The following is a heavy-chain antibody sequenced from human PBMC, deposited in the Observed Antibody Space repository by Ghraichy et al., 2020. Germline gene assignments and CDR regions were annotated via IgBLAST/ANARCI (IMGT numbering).Heavy chain of an antibody. J-gene: IGHJ4*02. D-gene: IGHD4-11*01. Sequence: GGSLRLSCAASGFTFSSYSMNWVRQAPGKGLEWVSSISSRSDYIYYADSLKGRFTVSRDNADNSLFFQMNSLRAEDTAVYYCATTADYLYFDYWGQGTLVTVSS. CDR1: GFTFSSYS. CDR3: ATTADYLYFDY. CDR2: ISSRSDYI. V-gene: IGHV3-21*01.